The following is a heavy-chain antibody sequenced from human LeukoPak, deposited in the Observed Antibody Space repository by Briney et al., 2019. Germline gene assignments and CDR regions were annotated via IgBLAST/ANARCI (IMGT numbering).Heavy chain of an antibody. CDR3: AKAEREWLARRGGFQDY. CDR2: ISGSGGST. D-gene: IGHD6-19*01. V-gene: IGHV3-23*01. J-gene: IGHJ4*02. Sequence: GGSLRLSCAASGFTFSSYAMSWVRQAPGKGLEWVSAISGSGGSTYYADSVKGRFTISRDNSKNTLYLQMNSLRAEDTAVYYCAKAEREWLARRGGFQDYWDQGTLVTVSS. CDR1: GFTFSSYA.